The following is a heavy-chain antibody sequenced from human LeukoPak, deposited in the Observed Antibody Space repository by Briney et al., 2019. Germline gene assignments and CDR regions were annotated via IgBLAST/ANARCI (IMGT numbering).Heavy chain of an antibody. V-gene: IGHV3-23*01. CDR1: GLTFSSAV. D-gene: IGHD2-21*01. CDR3: AKVDIVGSRKPGMDV. CDR2: VSGNGDMT. Sequence: PGGSLRLSCAASGLTFSSAVMAWVRQCPGKGLEWVAGVSGNGDMTYYTDSVKGRFAISRDNSRNTLFLQLSGLTFDDTARYYCAKVDIVGSRKPGMDVWGQGTTVTVSS. J-gene: IGHJ6*02.